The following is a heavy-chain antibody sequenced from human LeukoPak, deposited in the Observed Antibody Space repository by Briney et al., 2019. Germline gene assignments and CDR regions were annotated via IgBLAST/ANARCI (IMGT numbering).Heavy chain of an antibody. D-gene: IGHD2-21*02. CDR3: ARNGGDFTYPYYYSMDV. J-gene: IGHJ6*02. CDR1: GFTVSSNY. CDR2: IYSGGST. V-gene: IGHV3-53*01. Sequence: GGSLRLSCAASGFTVSSNYMSWVRQAPGKGLEWVSVIYSGGSTYYADSVKGRFTISRDNSKNTLYLQMNSLRAEDTAVYYCARNGGDFTYPYYYSMDVWGQGTTVTVSS.